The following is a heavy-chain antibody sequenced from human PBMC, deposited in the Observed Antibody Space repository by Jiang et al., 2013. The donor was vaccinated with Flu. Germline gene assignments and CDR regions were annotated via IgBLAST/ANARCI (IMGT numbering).Heavy chain of an antibody. CDR2: IYPGDSDT. Sequence: IIYPGDSDTRYSPSFQGQVTISADKSISTAYLQWSSLKASDTAMYYCARYRGNVAAGPPMDVWGQGTTVTVSS. CDR3: ARYRGNVAAGPPMDV. J-gene: IGHJ6*02. V-gene: IGHV5-51*01. D-gene: IGHD6-6*01.